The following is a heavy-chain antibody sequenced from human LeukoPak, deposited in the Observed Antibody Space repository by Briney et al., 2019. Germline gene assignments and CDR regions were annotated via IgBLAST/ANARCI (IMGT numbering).Heavy chain of an antibody. CDR1: EITLSNYW. D-gene: IGHD3-22*01. Sequence: GGSLRLSCAASEITLSNYWIHWVRQAPGKGLEWVSVIYSGGTTYYADSIKGRFTISRDNSKNTLYLQMNSLRAEDTAVYYCAGRYDSSGYPLHWGQGTLVTVSS. J-gene: IGHJ4*02. CDR2: IYSGGTT. CDR3: AGRYDSSGYPLH. V-gene: IGHV3-53*01.